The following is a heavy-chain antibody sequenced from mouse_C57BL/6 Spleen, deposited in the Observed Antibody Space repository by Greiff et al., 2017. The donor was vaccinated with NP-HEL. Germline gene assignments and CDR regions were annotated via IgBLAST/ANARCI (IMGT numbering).Heavy chain of an antibody. CDR3: ARENLRKYYFDY. CDR2: INPSNGGT. D-gene: IGHD1-1*01. CDR1: GYTFTSYW. J-gene: IGHJ2*01. V-gene: IGHV1-53*01. Sequence: QVQLQQPGTELVKPGASVKLSCKASGYTFTSYWMHWVKQRPGQGLEWIGNINPSNGGTNYNEKFKSKATLTVDKSSSTAYMQLSSLASEDSAVYYCARENLRKYYFDYWGQGTTLTVSS.